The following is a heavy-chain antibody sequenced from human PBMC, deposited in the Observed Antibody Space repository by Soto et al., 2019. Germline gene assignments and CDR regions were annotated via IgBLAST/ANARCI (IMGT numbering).Heavy chain of an antibody. V-gene: IGHV4-34*01. CDR2: INHSGST. D-gene: IGHD6-19*01. CDR1: GGSFSGYY. J-gene: IGHJ4*02. Sequence: PSETLSLTXAVYGGSFSGYYWSWIRQPPGKGLEWIGEINHSGSTNYNPSLKSRVTISVDTSKNQFSLKLSSVTAADTAVYYCARVTILLYSSGRYLRRKGFDYWGQGTLVTVSS. CDR3: ARVTILLYSSGRYLRRKGFDY.